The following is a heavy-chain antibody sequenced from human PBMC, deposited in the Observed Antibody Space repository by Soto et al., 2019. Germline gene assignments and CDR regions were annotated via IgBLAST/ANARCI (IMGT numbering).Heavy chain of an antibody. J-gene: IGHJ5*02. V-gene: IGHV3-23*01. CDR1: GFTFSSYD. D-gene: IGHD1-26*01. Sequence: EVQLLESGGGLVQPGGSLRLSCAASGFTFSSYDMSWVRQAPGKGLEWVSAISGSGGSTYYADSVKGRFTISRDNSKNTLYLQMNSLRAEDTAVYYCAKDPHRYSGSYCFDPWGQGTLVTVSS. CDR3: AKDPHRYSGSYCFDP. CDR2: ISGSGGST.